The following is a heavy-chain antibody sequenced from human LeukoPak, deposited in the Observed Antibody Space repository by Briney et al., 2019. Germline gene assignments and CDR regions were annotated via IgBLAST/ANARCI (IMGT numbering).Heavy chain of an antibody. V-gene: IGHV3-21*01. Sequence: GGSLRLSCAASGFTFSSYNMNWVRQAPGKGLEWVSTISGSSGHIYYADSVKGRFTISRDNSKDTLYLQMNSLRAEDTAVYYCARKYCSTTSCLFDNWGQGTLVTVSS. J-gene: IGHJ4*02. CDR2: ISGSSGHI. CDR3: ARKYCSTTSCLFDN. D-gene: IGHD2-2*01. CDR1: GFTFSSYN.